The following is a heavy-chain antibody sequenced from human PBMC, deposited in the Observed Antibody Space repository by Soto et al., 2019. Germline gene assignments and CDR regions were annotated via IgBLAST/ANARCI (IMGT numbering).Heavy chain of an antibody. CDR2: ISWNSGSI. D-gene: IGHD5-12*01. CDR3: AADEWLPI. CDR1: GFTFDDYA. J-gene: IGHJ3*02. V-gene: IGHV3-9*01. Sequence: EVQLVESGGGLVQPGRSLRLSCAASGFTFDDYAMHWVRQAPGKGLEWVSGISWNSGSIGYADSVKGRFTISRDNAKNSLYLQMNSLRAEDTALYYCAADEWLPIWGQGTMVTVSS.